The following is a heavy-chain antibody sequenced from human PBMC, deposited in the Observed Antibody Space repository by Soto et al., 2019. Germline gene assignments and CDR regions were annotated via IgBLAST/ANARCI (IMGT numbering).Heavy chain of an antibody. J-gene: IGHJ4*02. CDR2: ISSSSSTI. CDR1: GFTFNNYN. D-gene: IGHD6-19*01. V-gene: IGHV3-48*01. CDR3: ARDQTSYSSGWFFDY. Sequence: GGSLRLSCAASGFTFNNYNMNWVRQAPGKGLEWVSYISSSSSTIYYADSVKGRFTISRDNAKNSLYLQMNSLRAEDTAVYYCARDQTSYSSGWFFDYWGQGTLVTVSS.